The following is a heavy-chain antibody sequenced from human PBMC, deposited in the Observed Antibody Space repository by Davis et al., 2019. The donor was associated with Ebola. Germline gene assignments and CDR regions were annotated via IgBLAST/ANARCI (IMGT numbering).Heavy chain of an antibody. J-gene: IGHJ6*03. Sequence: PGGSLRLSCAASGFTFSDYYWSWIRQPPGKGLEWIGEINHSGSTNYNPSLKSRVTISVDTSKNQFSLKLSSVTAADTAVYYCAREELGGSYYMDVWGKGTTVTVSS. V-gene: IGHV4-34*01. CDR1: GFTFSDYY. D-gene: IGHD1-26*01. CDR2: INHSGST. CDR3: AREELGGSYYMDV.